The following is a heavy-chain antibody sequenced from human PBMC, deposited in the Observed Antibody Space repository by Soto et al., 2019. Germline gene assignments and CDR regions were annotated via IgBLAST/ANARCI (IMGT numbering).Heavy chain of an antibody. CDR1: GFTFSSYA. CDR3: SKDPKQLVHNWFDP. D-gene: IGHD6-6*01. CDR2: ISGSGGRT. J-gene: IGHJ5*02. V-gene: IGHV3-23*01. Sequence: GGSLRLSCAASGFTFSSYAMSWVRQAPGKGLEWVSAISGSGGRTYYSDSVKGRFTISRDNSKNTLYLQMNSLRAEDTAVYYCSKDPKQLVHNWFDPWGQGTLVTVSS.